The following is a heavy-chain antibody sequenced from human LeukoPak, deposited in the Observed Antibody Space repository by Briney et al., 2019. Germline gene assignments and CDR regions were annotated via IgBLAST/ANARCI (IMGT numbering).Heavy chain of an antibody. CDR3: ARDRDNSGWYGAIGLDY. CDR1: GFTFSSYE. V-gene: IGHV3-64*01. J-gene: IGHJ4*02. D-gene: IGHD6-19*01. Sequence: GGSLRLSCAASGFTFSSYEMNWVRQAPGKGLEYVSAISSNGGSTYYANSVKGRFTISRDNSKNTLYLQMGSLRAEDMAVYYCARDRDNSGWYGAIGLDYWGQGTLVTVSS. CDR2: ISSNGGST.